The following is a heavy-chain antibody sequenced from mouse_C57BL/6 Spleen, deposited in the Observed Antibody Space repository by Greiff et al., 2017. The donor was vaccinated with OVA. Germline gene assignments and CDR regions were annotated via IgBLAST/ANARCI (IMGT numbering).Heavy chain of an antibody. CDR2: IHPNSGST. CDR3: ARQDYCSSYGYFDV. V-gene: IGHV1-64*01. D-gene: IGHD1-1*01. CDR1: GYTFTSYW. J-gene: IGHJ1*03. Sequence: QVQLQQPGAELVKPGASVKLSCKASGYTFTSYWMHWVKQRPGPGLEWIGMIHPNSGSTNYNEKFKSQATLTVDTSSSTAYMQLSRLTSEDSAVYYCARQDYCSSYGYFDVWGTGTTVTVSS.